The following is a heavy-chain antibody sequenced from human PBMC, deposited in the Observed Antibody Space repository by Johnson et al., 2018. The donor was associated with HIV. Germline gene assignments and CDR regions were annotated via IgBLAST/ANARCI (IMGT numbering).Heavy chain of an antibody. Sequence: QVQLVESGGGVVQPGRSLRLSCAASGFTFSSSAMHWVRQAPGKGLEWLAVISYDGSNKYYADSVKGRFTISRDNSKNTLYLQMKSLRAEDTAVYYCARVPDYGDYGDAFDNWGQGTMVTVSS. D-gene: IGHD4-17*01. CDR3: ARVPDYGDYGDAFDN. CDR2: ISYDGSNK. V-gene: IGHV3-30*14. CDR1: GFTFSSSA. J-gene: IGHJ3*02.